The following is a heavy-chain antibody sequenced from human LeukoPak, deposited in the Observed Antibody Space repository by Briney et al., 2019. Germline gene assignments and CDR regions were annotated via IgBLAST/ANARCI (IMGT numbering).Heavy chain of an antibody. CDR1: GFTLSSDC. CDR2: IKKDGSEK. J-gene: IGHJ4*02. CDR3: ARINSGRYYPFDY. Sequence: PGGSLRLSCAASGFTLSSDCMSWARHAPGKWLEWLANIKKDGSEKYYVGSVKGRFPISRNKAKNSLYLQKNSLRAEDTGVYYCARINSGRYYPFDYWGRGPRVSVST. V-gene: IGHV3-7*01. D-gene: IGHD1-26*01.